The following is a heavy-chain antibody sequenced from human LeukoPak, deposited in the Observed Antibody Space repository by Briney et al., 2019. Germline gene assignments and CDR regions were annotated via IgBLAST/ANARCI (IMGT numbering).Heavy chain of an antibody. CDR1: GGTFSSYA. Sequence: SVKVSCKASGGTFSSYAISWVRQAPGQGLEWMGRIIPILGIANYAQKFQGRVTITTDESTSTAYMELSSLRSEDTAVYYCARSPTVTQTGWFDPWGQGTLVTVSS. V-gene: IGHV1-69*04. CDR3: ARSPTVTQTGWFDP. CDR2: IIPILGIA. J-gene: IGHJ5*02. D-gene: IGHD4-11*01.